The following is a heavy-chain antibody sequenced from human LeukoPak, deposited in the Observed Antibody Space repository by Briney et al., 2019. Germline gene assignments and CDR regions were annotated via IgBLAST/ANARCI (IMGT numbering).Heavy chain of an antibody. V-gene: IGHV3-7*04. CDR2: IKQDGGEK. D-gene: IGHD5-24*01. Sequence: GGSLRLSCAASGFTFSSYWMSWVRQAPGKGLEWVANIKQDGGEKHYVDSVKGRFTISRDNSKNSLYLQMNSLRTEDTAVYYCAGRGDGNLYYFDHWGQGTLVTASS. CDR1: GFTFSSYW. CDR3: AGRGDGNLYYFDH. J-gene: IGHJ4*02.